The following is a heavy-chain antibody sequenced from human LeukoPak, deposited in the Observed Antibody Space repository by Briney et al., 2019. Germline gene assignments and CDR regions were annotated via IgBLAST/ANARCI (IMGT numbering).Heavy chain of an antibody. J-gene: IGHJ4*02. V-gene: IGHV1-2*02. CDR3: AREGGTYAFDY. CDR1: GYTFTGYY. Sequence: ASVKVSCKASGYTFTGYYLHWVRQAPGQGLEWMGWINPNNGVTNYAQNFQGRVTMTRDTSISTAYMELSSLRSDDTAVFYCAREGGTYAFDYWGQGTLVIVSS. CDR2: INPNNGVT. D-gene: IGHD1-26*01.